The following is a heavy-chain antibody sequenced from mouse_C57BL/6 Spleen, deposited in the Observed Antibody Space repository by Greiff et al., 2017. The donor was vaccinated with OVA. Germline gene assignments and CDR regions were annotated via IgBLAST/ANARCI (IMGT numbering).Heavy chain of an antibody. CDR1: GYTFTSYW. Sequence: VKLQQPGAELVKPGASVKLSCKASGYTFTSYWMHWVKQRPGQGLEWIGMIHPNSGSTNYNEKFKSKATLTVDKSSSTAYMQLSSLTSEDSAVYYCAREGFYGNYDYFDYWGQGTTLTVSS. J-gene: IGHJ2*01. D-gene: IGHD2-1*01. V-gene: IGHV1-64*01. CDR3: AREGFYGNYDYFDY. CDR2: IHPNSGST.